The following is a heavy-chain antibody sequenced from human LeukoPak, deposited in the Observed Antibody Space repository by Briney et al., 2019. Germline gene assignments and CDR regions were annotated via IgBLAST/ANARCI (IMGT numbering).Heavy chain of an antibody. V-gene: IGHV3-15*07. J-gene: IGHJ4*02. Sequence: GGSLRLSCAASGFTVNSNYMNWVRQPPGKGLEWVGRIKSNTDGGTADYAAPVQGRFTISRDDSKNTLFLQMSSLKIEDTGVYYCTFKGYDYWGQGILVTVSS. CDR2: IKSNTDGGTA. D-gene: IGHD3-22*01. CDR1: GFTVNSNY. CDR3: TFKGYDY.